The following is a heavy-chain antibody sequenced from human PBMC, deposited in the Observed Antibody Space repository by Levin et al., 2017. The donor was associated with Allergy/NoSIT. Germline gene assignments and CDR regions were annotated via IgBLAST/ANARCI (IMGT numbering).Heavy chain of an antibody. D-gene: IGHD3-22*01. CDR3: ARGLGYYDSGTYSGVFDF. CDR2: IYDSGST. CDR1: GGSISTNTYY. Sequence: SETLSLTCTVSGGSISTNTYYWGWIRQPPGTGLEWIGSIYDSGSTYYNPSLKSRVAVSVDTSKNQFSLRLSSVTAADTAVYYCARGLGYYDSGTYSGVFDFWGQGTMVTVSS. V-gene: IGHV4-39*07. J-gene: IGHJ3*01.